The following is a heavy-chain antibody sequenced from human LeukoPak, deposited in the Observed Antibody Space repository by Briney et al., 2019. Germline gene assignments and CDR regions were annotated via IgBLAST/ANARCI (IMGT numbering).Heavy chain of an antibody. CDR3: ARDYSTVTTFFDY. Sequence: GGSLRLSCAASGFTFRTYNMNWVRQAPGKGLEWVSYITSGGTTIYYADSVKGRFTIPRDNAKNSLYLQMNSLRAEDTAVYYCARDYSTVTTFFDYWGQGTLVTVSS. D-gene: IGHD4-17*01. V-gene: IGHV3-48*01. CDR2: ITSGGTTI. J-gene: IGHJ4*02. CDR1: GFTFRTYN.